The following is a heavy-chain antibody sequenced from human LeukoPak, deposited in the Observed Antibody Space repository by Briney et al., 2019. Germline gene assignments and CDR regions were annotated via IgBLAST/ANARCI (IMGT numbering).Heavy chain of an antibody. V-gene: IGHV3-23*01. Sequence: GSLRLSCAASGFTFSSYAMSWVRQAPGKGLEWVSAISGSGGSTYYADSVKGRFTISRDNSKNTLYLQMNSRRAEDTAVYYCAKDFLPGYYDFWSGYYSFDYWGQGTLVTVSP. CDR1: GFTFSSYA. J-gene: IGHJ4*02. CDR3: AKDFLPGYYDFWSGYYSFDY. CDR2: ISGSGGST. D-gene: IGHD3-3*01.